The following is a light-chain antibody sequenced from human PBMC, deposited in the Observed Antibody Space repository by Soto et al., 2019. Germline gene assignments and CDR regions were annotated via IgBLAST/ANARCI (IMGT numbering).Light chain of an antibody. CDR3: QQYSGTLWP. Sequence: EIVLTQSPGTLSLSPGERTTLSCRASQSISSSYLAWYQQKPGQAPRLLVYGASSRDTGIPDRFSGRGSGKDFPLTISRLEPEDLALNYCQQYSGTLWPLGKGTKVEIK. V-gene: IGKV3-20*01. CDR2: GAS. CDR1: QSISSSY. J-gene: IGKJ1*01.